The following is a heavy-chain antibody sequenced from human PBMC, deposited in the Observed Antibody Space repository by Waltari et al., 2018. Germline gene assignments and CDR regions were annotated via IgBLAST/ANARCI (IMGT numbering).Heavy chain of an antibody. CDR2: IYYSGST. D-gene: IGHD6-19*01. CDR3: ARRSVAGHRTSNWFDP. CDR1: GGSISSSRYY. V-gene: IGHV4-39*01. Sequence: QLQLQESGPGLVKPSETLSLTCTVSGGSISSSRYYWGWIRQPPGKGLEWIGSIYYSGSTYYNPSLKSRVTISVDTSKNQFSLKLSSVTAADTAVYYCARRSVAGHRTSNWFDPWGQGTLVTVSS. J-gene: IGHJ5*02.